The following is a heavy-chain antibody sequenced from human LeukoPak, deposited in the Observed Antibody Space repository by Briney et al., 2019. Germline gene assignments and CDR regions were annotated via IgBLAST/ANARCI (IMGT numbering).Heavy chain of an antibody. CDR1: GFTFSTYC. J-gene: IGHJ4*02. V-gene: IGHV3-7*01. Sequence: PGGSLRLSCAASGFTFSTYCMSWVRQAPGKGLEWVATIEQDGSEKYYVDSVKGRFTISRDNAKNSLYLQMNSLRAEDTAVYYCARELTVFGVVIIRLFDYWGQGTLVTVSS. CDR2: IEQDGSEK. D-gene: IGHD3-3*01. CDR3: ARELTVFGVVIIRLFDY.